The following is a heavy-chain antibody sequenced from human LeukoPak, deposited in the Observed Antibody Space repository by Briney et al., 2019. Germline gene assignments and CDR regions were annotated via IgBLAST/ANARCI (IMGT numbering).Heavy chain of an antibody. CDR3: ARVSSDGDSLDY. J-gene: IGHJ4*02. CDR2: IYTSGGT. V-gene: IGHV4-4*07. Sequence: SETLSLTCTVSGGSISSYYWSWIRQPAGKGLEWIGRIYTSGGTNYNPSLKSRVTMSVDTSKNQFSLKLSSVTAADTAVYYCARVSSDGDSLDYWGQGTLVTVSS. CDR1: GGSISSYY. D-gene: IGHD4-17*01.